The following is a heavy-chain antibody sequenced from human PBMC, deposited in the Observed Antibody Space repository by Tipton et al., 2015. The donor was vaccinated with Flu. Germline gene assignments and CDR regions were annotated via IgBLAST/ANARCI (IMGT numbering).Heavy chain of an antibody. J-gene: IGHJ2*01. CDR2: TYHVGSP. CDR3: AKDHEWRNWYFDL. Sequence: TLSLTCAVSGFSIRSGYYWGWIRQPPGKGLEWIGSTYHVGSPSYSPSLRSGVTVSVDTSKNQVSLKVSSVTAADTAVYYCAKDHEWRNWYFDLWGRGTLVTVSS. D-gene: IGHD3-3*01. V-gene: IGHV4-38-2*02. CDR1: GFSIRSGYY.